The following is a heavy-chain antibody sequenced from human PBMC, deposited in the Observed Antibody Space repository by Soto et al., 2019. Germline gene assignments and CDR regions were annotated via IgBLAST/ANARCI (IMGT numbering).Heavy chain of an antibody. CDR3: ARRLHLDY. CDR2: ISSSGST. CDR1: GGSISSYY. Sequence: QVQLQESGPGLVKPSETLSLTCTVSGGSISSYYWSWIRQPTGKRLEWIGHISSSGSTSYNPSLKSRVSISMHTSKNQFSLNLGSVTAADSAVYYCARRLHLDYWGQGTLVTVSS. V-gene: IGHV4-59*01. J-gene: IGHJ4*02.